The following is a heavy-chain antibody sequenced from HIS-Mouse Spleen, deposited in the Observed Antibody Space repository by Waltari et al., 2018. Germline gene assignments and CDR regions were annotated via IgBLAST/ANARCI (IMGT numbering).Heavy chain of an antibody. J-gene: IGHJ4*02. CDR3: ARDRGGYFDY. Sequence: EVQLVESGGGLVQPGGSLRLSCAASGFTFSDDYMDWVRQAPGKGLEWVGRTRNKANSYTTEYAASVKGRFTISRDDSKNSLYLQMNSLKTEDTAVYYCARDRGGYFDYWGQGTLVTVSS. D-gene: IGHD3-10*01. V-gene: IGHV3-72*01. CDR2: TRNKANSYTT. CDR1: GFTFSDDY.